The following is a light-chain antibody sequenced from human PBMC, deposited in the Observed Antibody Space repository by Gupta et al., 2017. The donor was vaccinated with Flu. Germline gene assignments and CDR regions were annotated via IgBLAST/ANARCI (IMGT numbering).Light chain of an antibody. Sequence: QTVVTQEPSLTVSPGGTVTLTCASSTGAVTSGYYPNWFQQKTGQAPRALIYSTSNKHPGTPARFSGSLLGGKAALTLSDVQPDDEAEYYCLVSYDGAWVFGGGTKLTVL. CDR3: LVSYDGAWV. CDR1: TGAVTSGYY. J-gene: IGLJ3*02. CDR2: STS. V-gene: IGLV7-43*01.